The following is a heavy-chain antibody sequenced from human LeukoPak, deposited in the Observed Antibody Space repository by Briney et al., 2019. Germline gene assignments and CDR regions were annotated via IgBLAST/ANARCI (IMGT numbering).Heavy chain of an antibody. D-gene: IGHD1-1*01. V-gene: IGHV4-61*01. Sequence: SETLSLTCTVSGGSVSSGSYYWSWIRQPPGKGLEWIGYIYYSGSTNYNPSLKSRVTISVDTSKNQFSLKLSSVTAADTAVYYCARAAAGTTGYYLDYWGQGTLVTVSS. J-gene: IGHJ4*02. CDR1: GGSVSSGSYY. CDR2: IYYSGST. CDR3: ARAAAGTTGYYLDY.